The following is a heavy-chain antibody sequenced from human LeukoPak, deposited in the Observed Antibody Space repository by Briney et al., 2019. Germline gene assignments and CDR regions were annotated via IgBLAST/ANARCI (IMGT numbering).Heavy chain of an antibody. J-gene: IGHJ6*02. CDR1: GFTFSSYW. V-gene: IGHV3-7*01. CDR2: IKQDGSEK. CDR3: ARAAITMIVYYYYGMDV. D-gene: IGHD3-22*01. Sequence: QPGGSLRLSCAASGFTFSSYWMSWVRQAPGKGLEWVANIKQDGSEKYYVDSVKGRFTISRDNAKNSLYLQMNSLRAEDTAVYYCARAAITMIVYYYYGMDVWGQGTTVTVSS.